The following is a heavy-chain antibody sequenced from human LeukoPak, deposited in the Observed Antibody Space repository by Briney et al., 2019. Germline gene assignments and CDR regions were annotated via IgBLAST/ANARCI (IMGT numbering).Heavy chain of an antibody. Sequence: GESLKISCKGSGCSFTSYWISWVRQMPGKGLEWMGRIDPSDSYTNYSPSFQGHVTISADKSISTAYLQWSSLKASDTAMYYCARHDYYGSGSYSFDAFDIWGQGTMVTVSS. J-gene: IGHJ3*02. CDR3: ARHDYYGSGSYSFDAFDI. D-gene: IGHD3-10*01. CDR2: IDPSDSYT. CDR1: GCSFTSYW. V-gene: IGHV5-10-1*01.